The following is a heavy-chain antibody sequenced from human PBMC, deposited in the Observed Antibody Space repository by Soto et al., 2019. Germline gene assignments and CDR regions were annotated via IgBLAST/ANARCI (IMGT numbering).Heavy chain of an antibody. J-gene: IGHJ6*02. V-gene: IGHV3-15*07. Sequence: EVQLVESGGGSVKPGGSLTLSCAASGFAFSNAWMNWVRQAPGKGLAWVGRIKTKTHGERTDYAAPVKGRFSISRDDSKYTLYLQMSSLKVDDTAVYYCTTGSVEGVWGQGTTVTVSS. CDR2: IKTKTHGERT. CDR1: GFAFSNAW. CDR3: TTGSVEGV. D-gene: IGHD2-15*01.